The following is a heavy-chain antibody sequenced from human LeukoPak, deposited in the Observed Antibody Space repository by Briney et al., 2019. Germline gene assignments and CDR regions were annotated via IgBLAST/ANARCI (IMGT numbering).Heavy chain of an antibody. Sequence: LGESLKISCQGSGYRFTTYWISWVRQMPGKGLEWLGIIHPGDSDTRYSPSFQGQVTISADKSISTAYLQWSSLKASDTAIYFCARGPNSGFYPYGDCWGQGTLVTVSS. J-gene: IGHJ4*02. V-gene: IGHV5-51*01. D-gene: IGHD3-22*01. CDR3: ARGPNSGFYPYGDC. CDR2: IHPGDSDT. CDR1: GYRFTTYW.